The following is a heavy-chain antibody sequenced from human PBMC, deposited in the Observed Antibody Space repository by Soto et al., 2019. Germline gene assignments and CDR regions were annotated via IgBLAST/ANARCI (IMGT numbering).Heavy chain of an antibody. CDR1: GGTFSSYA. J-gene: IGHJ6*02. D-gene: IGHD3-10*01. V-gene: IGHV1-69*12. CDR3: ASVLTGGRYYYSYGIDC. CDR2: FIPIFGTA. Sequence: QVQLVQSGADVKKPWSSVKGSCKASGGTFSSYAISWVRQAPGHGLEWMGGFIPIFGTAYYAKKVQGRVTITAEESTGKAYMEMSSLLSEDTAVYYCASVLTGGRYYYSYGIDCWGQGTTVTVSS.